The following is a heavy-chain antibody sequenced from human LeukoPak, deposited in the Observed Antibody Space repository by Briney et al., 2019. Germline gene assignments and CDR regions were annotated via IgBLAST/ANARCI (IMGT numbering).Heavy chain of an antibody. CDR2: MNWDGSRT. Sequence: AGGSLRLSCVASGFTFSSYWVHWVRQAPGKRLLWVSRMNWDGSRTTYADSAKGRFAISRDNAKSTLYLQMNSLRAEDTAVYYCAKDLGYDFWSGYYDYWGQGTLVTVSS. J-gene: IGHJ4*02. V-gene: IGHV3-74*01. CDR3: AKDLGYDFWSGYYDY. CDR1: GFTFSSYW. D-gene: IGHD3-3*01.